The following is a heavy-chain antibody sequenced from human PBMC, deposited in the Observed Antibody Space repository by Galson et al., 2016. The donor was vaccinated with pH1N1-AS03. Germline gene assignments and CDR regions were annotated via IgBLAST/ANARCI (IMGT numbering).Heavy chain of an antibody. CDR1: GGTFNSYA. Sequence: SVKVSCKASGGTFNSYAISWVRQAPGQGLEWMGGIIPIFGTVNFAQRFQGRLTITADGSTSTAYMDLSSLRSDDTAVYYCAREGHGGRHRTGAFDIWGQGTMVTVSS. J-gene: IGHJ3*02. D-gene: IGHD1-26*01. V-gene: IGHV1-69*13. CDR2: IIPIFGTV. CDR3: AREGHGGRHRTGAFDI.